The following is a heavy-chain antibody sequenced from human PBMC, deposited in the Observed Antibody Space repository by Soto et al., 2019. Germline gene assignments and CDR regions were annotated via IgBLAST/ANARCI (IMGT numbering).Heavy chain of an antibody. Sequence: SETLSLTCAVSGGSISSGNWWSWVRQAPGKGLEWIGEIYHRGSTNYNPSLKSRVTISVDKSKNQFSLKLSSVTAADTAVYYCAGIMITFGGVIVDFRGQGTLVTVSS. CDR1: GGSISSGNW. J-gene: IGHJ4*02. V-gene: IGHV4-4*02. CDR2: IYHRGST. D-gene: IGHD3-16*02. CDR3: AGIMITFGGVIVDF.